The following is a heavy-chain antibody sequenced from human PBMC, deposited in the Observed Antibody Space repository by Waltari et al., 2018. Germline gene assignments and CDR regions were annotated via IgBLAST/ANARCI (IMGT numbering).Heavy chain of an antibody. CDR2: IYTSGST. CDR3: AGEPSYGPTDAFDI. J-gene: IGHJ3*02. Sequence: QVQLQESGPGLVKPSQTLSLTCTVSGGSISSGSYYWSWIRQPAGKGLEWIGRIYTSGSTNYNPSLKSRVTISVDTSKNQFSLKLSSVTAADTAVYYCAGEPSYGPTDAFDIWGQGTMVTVSS. CDR1: GGSISSGSYY. D-gene: IGHD5-18*01. V-gene: IGHV4-61*02.